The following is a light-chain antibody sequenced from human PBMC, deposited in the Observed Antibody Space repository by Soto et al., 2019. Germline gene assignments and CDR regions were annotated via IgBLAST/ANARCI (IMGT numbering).Light chain of an antibody. J-gene: IGKJ3*01. CDR3: QQRTNWRGVT. V-gene: IGKV3-11*01. CDR1: QSIGSF. Sequence: EIVLTQSPATLSLSPGERATLSCRASQSIGSFLAWYQQKPGQAPSLLIYDISNRATGVPARFSGSGSGTDFTLTITSLEPEDFAVYYCQQRTNWRGVTFGPGTKVDIK. CDR2: DIS.